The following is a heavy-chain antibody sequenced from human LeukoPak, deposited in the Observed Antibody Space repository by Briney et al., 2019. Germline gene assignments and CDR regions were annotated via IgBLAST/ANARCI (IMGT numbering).Heavy chain of an antibody. J-gene: IGHJ2*01. V-gene: IGHV4-39*07. CDR1: GGSISSSSYY. CDR2: FYHSGT. Sequence: SETLSLTCTVSGGSISSSSYYWGWIRQPPGKGLEWIGSFYHSGTYYNPSLKSRVTISVDTSKNQFSLKVNSVTAADTAVYYCAREFGDGYNWGRGRKGDWYFDLWGRGTLVTVSS. CDR3: AREFGDGYNWGRGRKGDWYFDL. D-gene: IGHD5-24*01.